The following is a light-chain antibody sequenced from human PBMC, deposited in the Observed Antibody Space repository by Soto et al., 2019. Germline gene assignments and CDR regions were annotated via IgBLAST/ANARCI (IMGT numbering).Light chain of an antibody. Sequence: DIPMTQSPSSLSASVGDRVTITCRASQDINKYLAWFQQKPGKAPKSLIYGASTLQRGVPSKFSGSGSGTDFTLTINSLQPEDFATYYCQQSSSYPYTFGPGTKLEIK. CDR3: QQSSSYPYT. CDR1: QDINKY. CDR2: GAS. J-gene: IGKJ2*01. V-gene: IGKV1-16*02.